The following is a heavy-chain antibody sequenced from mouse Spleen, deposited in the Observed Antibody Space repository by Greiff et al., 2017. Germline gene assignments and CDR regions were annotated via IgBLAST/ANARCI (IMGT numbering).Heavy chain of an antibody. CDR2: ISSGSSTI. J-gene: IGHJ3*01. Sequence: EVKLVESGGGLVKPGGSLKLSCAASGFTFSDYGMHWVRQAPEKGLEWVAYISSGSSTIYYADTVKGRFTISRDNAKNTLFLQMTSLRSEDTAMYYCARPYYYDGSSFAYWGQGTLVTVSA. D-gene: IGHD1-1*01. V-gene: IGHV5-17*01. CDR3: ARPYYYDGSSFAY. CDR1: GFTFSDYG.